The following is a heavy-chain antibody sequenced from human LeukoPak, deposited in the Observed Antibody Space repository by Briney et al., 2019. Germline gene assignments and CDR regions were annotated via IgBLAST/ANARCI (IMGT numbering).Heavy chain of an antibody. J-gene: IGHJ4*02. V-gene: IGHV4-59*01. Sequence: SETLSLTCTVSGGSISSYYWSWIRQPPGKGLEWIGYIYYSGSTNYNPSLKSRVTISVDTSKNQFSLKLSSVTAADTAVYYCARSKDYGTGSYYNVIDYWGQGTLVTVSS. CDR2: IYYSGST. CDR3: ARSKDYGTGSYYNVIDY. CDR1: GGSISSYY. D-gene: IGHD3-10*01.